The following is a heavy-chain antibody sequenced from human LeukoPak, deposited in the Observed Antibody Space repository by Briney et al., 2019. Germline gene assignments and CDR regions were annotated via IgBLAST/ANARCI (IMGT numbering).Heavy chain of an antibody. CDR1: GGSISSYY. CDR3: ARENILVRGVIPYNWFDP. D-gene: IGHD3-10*01. V-gene: IGHV4-59*01. J-gene: IGHJ5*02. CDR2: IYYSGST. Sequence: SETLSLTCTVSGGSISSYYWSWIRQPPGKGLEWIGYIYYSGSTNYNPSLKSRVTISVDTSKNQFSLKLSSVTAADPAVYYCARENILVRGVIPYNWFDPWGQGTLVTVSS.